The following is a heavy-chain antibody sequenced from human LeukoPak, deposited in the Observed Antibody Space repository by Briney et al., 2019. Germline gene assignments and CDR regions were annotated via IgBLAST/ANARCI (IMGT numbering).Heavy chain of an antibody. V-gene: IGHV3-66*01. CDR3: ARGGSYFDISGYYFY. Sequence: GGSLRLSCAASGFTVGSNTMSWVRQAPGKGLEWVSIVYSGGSTSYADSVKGRFTISRDNSKNTLYLQMNSLRTEDTAVYYCARGGSYFDISGYYFYWGQGTLVTVSS. J-gene: IGHJ4*02. CDR1: GFTVGSNT. CDR2: VYSGGST. D-gene: IGHD3-22*01.